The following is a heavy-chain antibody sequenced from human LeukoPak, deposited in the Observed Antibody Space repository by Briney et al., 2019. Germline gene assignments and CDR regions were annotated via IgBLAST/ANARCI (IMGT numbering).Heavy chain of an antibody. CDR3: ARDWGGSSWSYYYYYGMDV. CDR2: INPSGGST. D-gene: IGHD6-13*01. Sequence: ASVKVSCKASGYTFTSYAMHWVRQAPGQRLEWMGIINPSGGSTSYAQKFQGRVTMTRDTSTSTVYMELSSLRSEDTAVYYCARDWGGSSWSYYYYYGMDVWGQGTTVTVSS. CDR1: GYTFTSYA. J-gene: IGHJ6*02. V-gene: IGHV1-46*01.